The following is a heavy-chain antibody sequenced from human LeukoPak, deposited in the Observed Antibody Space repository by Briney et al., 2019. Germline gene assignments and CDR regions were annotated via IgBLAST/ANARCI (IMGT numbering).Heavy chain of an antibody. Sequence: GASVKVSCKASGYTFTDYYTHWVRQAPGQGLEWMGWINPNTAGTNYAQKFQGRVTMTRDTSISTAYMELSRLRSDDTAVYYCARDRIAAAGFDYWGQGTLVTVSS. CDR3: ARDRIAAAGFDY. CDR1: GYTFTDYY. V-gene: IGHV1-2*02. CDR2: INPNTAGT. J-gene: IGHJ4*02. D-gene: IGHD6-13*01.